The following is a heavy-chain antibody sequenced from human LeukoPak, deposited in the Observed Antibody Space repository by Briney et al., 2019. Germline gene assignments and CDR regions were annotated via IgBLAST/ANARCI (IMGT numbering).Heavy chain of an antibody. D-gene: IGHD4-23*01. V-gene: IGHV3-23*01. Sequence: GGSLRLSCEASGFTFSHYAMSWVGQAPGKGLEWVSGISGSGGSTFYADSVKGRFTISRENSKKTLYLQMNGLRAEDTAIYYCANEDGNSGDAFDIWGQGTMVTVSS. CDR2: ISGSGGST. J-gene: IGHJ3*02. CDR1: GFTFSHYA. CDR3: ANEDGNSGDAFDI.